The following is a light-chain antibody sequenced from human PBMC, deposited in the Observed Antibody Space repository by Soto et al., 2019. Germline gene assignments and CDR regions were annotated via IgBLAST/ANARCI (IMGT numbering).Light chain of an antibody. V-gene: IGLV1-51*01. J-gene: IGLJ2*01. Sequence: QSVLTQPPSVSAAPGQKVTISCSGSSSNVGSNYVTWYQQLPGTAPKLLIYDNNKRPSGIPDRFSGSKSGTSATLDITWLQTGDEADYYCASWDRSLSVYVIFGGGTKLTVL. CDR1: SSNVGSNY. CDR3: ASWDRSLSVYVI. CDR2: DNN.